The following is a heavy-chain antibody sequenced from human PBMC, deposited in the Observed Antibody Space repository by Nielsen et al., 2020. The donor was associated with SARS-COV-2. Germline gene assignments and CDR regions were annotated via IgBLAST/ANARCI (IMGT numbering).Heavy chain of an antibody. CDR3: ARDRIPDWQDVYEYGMDV. V-gene: IGHV1-18*01. D-gene: IGHD3/OR15-3a*01. CDR1: GYSFTTSG. CDR2: ISVINGDT. Sequence: ASVKVSCKASGYSFTTSGITWVRQAPGQGLEWLGWISVINGDTKFPQNLQGRVTMTADTSTSTVYMELRSLRSDDTAVYYCARDRIPDWQDVYEYGMDVWGQGTTVTVSS. J-gene: IGHJ6*02.